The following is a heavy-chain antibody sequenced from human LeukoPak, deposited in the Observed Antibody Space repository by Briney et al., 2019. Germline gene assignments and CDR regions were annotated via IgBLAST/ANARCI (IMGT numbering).Heavy chain of an antibody. CDR1: GFTFRNYW. CDR3: TCDLDRSNGL. CDR2: IRFDGIEK. D-gene: IGHD2-8*01. Sequence: GGSLRLSCAASGFTFRNYWLSWVRQAPGKGLEWVANIRFDGIEKYYVDSVKGRFTVSRDNAKSSLYLQMNSLRPEDTAVYYCTCDLDRSNGLWGQGTMVTVSS. V-gene: IGHV3-7*01. J-gene: IGHJ3*01.